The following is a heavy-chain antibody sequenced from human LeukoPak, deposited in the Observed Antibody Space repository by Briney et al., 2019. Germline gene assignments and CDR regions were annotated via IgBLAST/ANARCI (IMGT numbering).Heavy chain of an antibody. CDR3: ARASLWFGELLSDY. V-gene: IGHV1-2*06. D-gene: IGHD3-10*01. J-gene: IGHJ4*02. CDR1: GYTFSDYF. Sequence: VASVKVSCKASGYTFSDYFIHWVRQAPGQGLEWMGRINPNSGGTNYAQKFQGRATMTRDTSISTAYMELSRLRSDDTAVYYCARASLWFGELLSDYWGQGTLVTVSS. CDR2: INPNSGGT.